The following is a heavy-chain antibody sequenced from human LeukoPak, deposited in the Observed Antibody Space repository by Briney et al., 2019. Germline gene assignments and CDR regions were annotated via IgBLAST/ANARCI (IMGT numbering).Heavy chain of an antibody. J-gene: IGHJ5*02. D-gene: IGHD3-10*01. CDR2: IYYSGST. Sequence: ESSETLSLTCTVSGGSISSYYWSWIRQPPGKGLEWIGYIYYSGSTNYNPSLKSRVTISVDTSKNQFSLKLSSVTAADTAVYYCARAHYYGSGSYNWFDPWGQGALVTVSS. V-gene: IGHV4-59*08. CDR3: ARAHYYGSGSYNWFDP. CDR1: GGSISSYY.